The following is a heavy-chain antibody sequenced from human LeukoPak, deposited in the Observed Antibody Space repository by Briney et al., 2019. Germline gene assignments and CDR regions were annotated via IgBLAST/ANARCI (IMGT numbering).Heavy chain of an antibody. V-gene: IGHV3-30*02. CDR2: MRNDGSNH. CDR1: GFTFSSYA. J-gene: IGHJ4*02. Sequence: GGSLRLSCAASGFTFSSYAMSWVRQAPGKGLEWVAFMRNDGSNHYYADSVKGRFTISRDNAKNSLYLQMNSLRAEDTALYYCAKDTGYYYDSSNYWVWGQGTLVTVSS. CDR3: AKDTGYYYDSSNYWV. D-gene: IGHD3-22*01.